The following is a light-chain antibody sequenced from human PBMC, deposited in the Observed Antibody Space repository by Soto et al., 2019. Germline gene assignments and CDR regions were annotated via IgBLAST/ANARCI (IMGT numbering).Light chain of an antibody. J-gene: IGLJ2*01. Sequence: QAVVTQPASVSGSPGQSITISCTGTSSDVGYYNSVSWYQRHPGKVPKLIIYDVSSRPSGVSNRFSGFKSGNTASLTISGLQAEDEADHYCCSYPSSETHVLFGGGTKVTVL. CDR2: DVS. V-gene: IGLV2-14*03. CDR3: CSYPSSETHVL. CDR1: SSDVGYYNS.